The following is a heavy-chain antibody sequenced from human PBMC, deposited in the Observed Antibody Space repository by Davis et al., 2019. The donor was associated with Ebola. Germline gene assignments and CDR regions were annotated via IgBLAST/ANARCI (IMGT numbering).Heavy chain of an antibody. CDR2: LIPIFGTP. CDR3: AREGLLWD. J-gene: IGHJ1*01. Sequence: SVKVSCKAAGGTLRTHGMSWVRQAPGQGLEWMGGLIPIFGTPNYAQKFQGRVTITADKSTSTAYMELSSLRSEDTAVYYCAREGLLWDWGQGTLVTVSS. V-gene: IGHV1-69*06. D-gene: IGHD2-21*01. CDR1: GGTLRTHG.